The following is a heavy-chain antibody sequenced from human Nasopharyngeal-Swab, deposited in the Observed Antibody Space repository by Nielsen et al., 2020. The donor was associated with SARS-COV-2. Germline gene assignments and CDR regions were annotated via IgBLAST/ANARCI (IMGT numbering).Heavy chain of an antibody. CDR3: ARDGLDYDFWSAYFMDV. CDR2: ISSSSSYI. J-gene: IGHJ6*02. V-gene: IGHV3-21*01. CDR1: GFTFNNYN. Sequence: SLKISFAASGFTFNNYNFHLVRQAPGKVLEWVSSISSSSSYIYYADSVKCRFTISRDNAKNSLYLQMNSLRAEDTAVYYCARDGLDYDFWSAYFMDVWGQGTTVTVSS. D-gene: IGHD3-3*01.